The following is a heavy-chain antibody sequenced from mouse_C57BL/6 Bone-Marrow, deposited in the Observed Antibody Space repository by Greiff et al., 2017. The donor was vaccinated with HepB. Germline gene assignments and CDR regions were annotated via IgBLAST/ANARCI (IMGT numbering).Heavy chain of an antibody. J-gene: IGHJ4*01. Sequence: QVHVKQSGAELARPGASVKLSCKASGYTFTSYGISWVKQRTGQGLEWIGEIYPRSGNTYYNEKFKGKATLTAYKSSNTAYMELRSLTSEDSAVYFCARSPSIYYYGSSYFYYAMDYWGQGTSVTVSS. CDR2: IYPRSGNT. CDR3: ARSPSIYYYGSSYFYYAMDY. CDR1: GYTFTSYG. V-gene: IGHV1-81*01. D-gene: IGHD1-1*01.